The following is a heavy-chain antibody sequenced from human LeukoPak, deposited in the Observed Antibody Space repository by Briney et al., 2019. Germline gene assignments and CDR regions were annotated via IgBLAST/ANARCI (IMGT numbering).Heavy chain of an antibody. J-gene: IGHJ3*02. D-gene: IGHD1-26*01. CDR2: IYSGGST. V-gene: IGHV3-53*01. CDR3: ARGGSYLSAFDI. Sequence: QPGGSLRLSCAASGFHFSTHGMNWVRQAPGKGLEWVSIIYSGGSTFYADSVKGRFTISRDNSKNTLYLQMNSLRAEDTAVYYCARGGSYLSAFDIWGQGTMVTVSS. CDR1: GFHFSTHG.